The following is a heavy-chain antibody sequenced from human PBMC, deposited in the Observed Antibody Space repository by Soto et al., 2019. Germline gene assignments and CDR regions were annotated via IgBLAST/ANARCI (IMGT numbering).Heavy chain of an antibody. CDR2: IYYSGST. J-gene: IGHJ6*02. CDR3: ARDGVRARGDYYYGMDV. CDR1: GGSISIGGYY. D-gene: IGHD3-10*02. V-gene: IGHV4-31*03. Sequence: PSETLSLTCTVSGGSISIGGYYWSCIRQHPGKGLEWIGYIYYSGSTYYNPSLKSRVTISVDTSKNQFSLKLSSVTAADTAVYYCARDGVRARGDYYYGMDVWGQGTTVTVSS.